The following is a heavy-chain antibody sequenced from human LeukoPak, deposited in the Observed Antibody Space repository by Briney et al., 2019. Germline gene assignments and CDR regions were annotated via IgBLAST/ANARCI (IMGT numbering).Heavy chain of an antibody. V-gene: IGHV3-23*01. CDR1: GFTFNHYA. J-gene: IGHJ4*02. CDR3: ARGWTTFHH. D-gene: IGHD1-1*01. CDR2: VSENGDGT. Sequence: GGSLRLSCVASGFTFNHYAMSWVRQAPGKGLEWVASVSENGDGTMYPDSVKGRFTISRDNSRKTVLLQVNSLRVEDAAIYYCARGWTTFHHWGQGALVTVSS.